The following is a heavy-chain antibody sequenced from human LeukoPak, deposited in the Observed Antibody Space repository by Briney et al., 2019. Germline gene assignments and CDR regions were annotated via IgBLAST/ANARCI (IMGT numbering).Heavy chain of an antibody. J-gene: IGHJ4*02. CDR2: IKQDGSGK. Sequence: GGSLRLSCAASGFTFSSYWMSWVRQAPGKGLEWVANIKQDGSGKYYVDSVKGRFTISRDNAKNSLYLQMNSLREEDTAVCYCARDGDSGDYTAAPGDYWGQGTLVTVSS. CDR1: GFTFSSYW. V-gene: IGHV3-7*01. CDR3: ARDGDSGDYTAAPGDY. D-gene: IGHD4-17*01.